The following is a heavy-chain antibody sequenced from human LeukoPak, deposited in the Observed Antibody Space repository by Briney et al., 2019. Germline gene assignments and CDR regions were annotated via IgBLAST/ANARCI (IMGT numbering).Heavy chain of an antibody. CDR3: VKRTTTFDY. Sequence: QPGGSLRLSCAASGFTFSNFAMSWVRQAPGKGLEWVSAISDRTYYADAVRGRFTISRDNSKNTLYLQMNSLRAEDTAVYYCVKRTTTFDYWGQGTLVTVSS. J-gene: IGHJ4*02. CDR1: GFTFSNFA. CDR2: ISDRT. D-gene: IGHD2/OR15-2a*01. V-gene: IGHV3-23*01.